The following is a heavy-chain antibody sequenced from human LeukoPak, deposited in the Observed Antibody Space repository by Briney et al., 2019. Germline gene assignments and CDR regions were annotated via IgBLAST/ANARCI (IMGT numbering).Heavy chain of an antibody. CDR2: IIPIFGTA. CDR1: GGTFSSYA. V-gene: IGHV1-69*13. Sequence: GASVKVSCKASGGTFSSYAISWVRQAPGQGLEWMGGIIPIFGTANYAQKFQGRVTITADESTSTAYMELNSLRAEDTAVYYCARDFQLELRTSYYYYSMDVWGQGTTVTVSS. CDR3: ARDFQLELRTSYYYYSMDV. J-gene: IGHJ6*02. D-gene: IGHD1-7*01.